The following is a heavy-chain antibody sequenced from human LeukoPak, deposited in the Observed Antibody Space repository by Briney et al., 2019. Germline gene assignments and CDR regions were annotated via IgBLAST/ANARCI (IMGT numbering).Heavy chain of an antibody. Sequence: GGSLRLSCAVSGFTVSSNYMSWVRQAPGKGLEWVSLIYSAGSTYYADSVKGRFTISRDNSGNTLYLQMNSLRAEDTAVYYCARDDGQGGPFDYWGQGTLVIVSS. J-gene: IGHJ4*02. CDR1: GFTVSSNY. V-gene: IGHV3-53*01. CDR3: ARDDGQGGPFDY. CDR2: IYSAGST. D-gene: IGHD3-16*01.